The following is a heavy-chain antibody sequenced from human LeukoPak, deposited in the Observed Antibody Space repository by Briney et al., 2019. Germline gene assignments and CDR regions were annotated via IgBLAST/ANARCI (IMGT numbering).Heavy chain of an antibody. D-gene: IGHD6-13*01. CDR1: GGSISSYY. Sequence: SETLSLTCTVSGGSISSYYWSWIRQPPGKGLEWIGYIYYSGSTNYNPSLKSRVTISVDTSKNQFSLKLSSVTAATTAVNYCARVRIAAAGSGSGIDYWGQGTLVTVSS. J-gene: IGHJ4*02. CDR2: IYYSGST. CDR3: ARVRIAAAGSGSGIDY. V-gene: IGHV4-59*01.